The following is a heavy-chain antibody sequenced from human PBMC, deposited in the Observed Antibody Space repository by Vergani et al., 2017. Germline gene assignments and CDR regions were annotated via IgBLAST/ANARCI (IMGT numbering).Heavy chain of an antibody. CDR1: GGSISSGAFS. CDR3: ARGGYSGYDPNYYYDYMDV. J-gene: IGHJ6*03. D-gene: IGHD5-12*01. Sequence: QLQLQESGSGLVKPSQTLSLNCAASGGSISSGAFSWGWIRQPPGRGLQWIGHIFQSGSPDYNASLKSRVNISLDKSKNHFSLSLSSVTAADTAVYYCARGGYSGYDPNYYYDYMDVWGKGTTVTVSS. V-gene: IGHV4-30-2*01. CDR2: IFQSGSP.